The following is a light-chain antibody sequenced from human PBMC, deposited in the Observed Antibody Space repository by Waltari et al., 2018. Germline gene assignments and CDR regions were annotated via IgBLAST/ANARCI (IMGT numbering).Light chain of an antibody. J-gene: IGLJ3*02. CDR1: NSNIGRNT. CDR2: NDY. V-gene: IGLV1-44*01. Sequence: QAVLTQPPSASGAPGQMVSISCSGTNSNIGRNTVNWYQQLPGTAPKLLISNDYHRPSGGPDRFFGSRSGTSASLAISGLLSEDEADYYCATWDDSLNGWVFGRGTKLTVL. CDR3: ATWDDSLNGWV.